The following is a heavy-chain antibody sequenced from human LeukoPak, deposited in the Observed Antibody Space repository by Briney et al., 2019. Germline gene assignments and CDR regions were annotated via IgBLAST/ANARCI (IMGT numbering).Heavy chain of an antibody. Sequence: GGSLRLSCAASGFTFSSYAMHWVRQAPGKGLEYVSAISSNGGSTYYANSVKGRFTISRDNSKNTLYLQMGSLRAEGMAVYYCARDQYYDSSGYYYVPLIFRYWGQGTLVTVSS. CDR3: ARDQYYDSSGYYYVPLIFRY. J-gene: IGHJ4*02. CDR1: GFTFSSYA. D-gene: IGHD3-22*01. CDR2: ISSNGGST. V-gene: IGHV3-64*01.